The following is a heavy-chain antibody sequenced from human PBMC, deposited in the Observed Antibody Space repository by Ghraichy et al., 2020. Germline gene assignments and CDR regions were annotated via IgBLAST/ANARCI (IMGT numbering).Heavy chain of an antibody. CDR3: ARAPSGYDYMDV. D-gene: IGHD1-26*01. CDR1: GFTFSDYY. CDR2: ISSSSSYT. V-gene: IGHV3-11*05. J-gene: IGHJ6*03. Sequence: LSLTCAVSGFTFSDYYMSWIRQAPGKGLEWVSYISSSSSYTNYADSVKGRFTISRDNAKNSLYLQMNSLRAEDTAVYYCARAPSGYDYMDVWGKGTTVTVSS.